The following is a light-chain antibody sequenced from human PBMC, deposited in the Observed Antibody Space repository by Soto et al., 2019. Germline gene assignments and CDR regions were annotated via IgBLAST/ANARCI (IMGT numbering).Light chain of an antibody. Sequence: QSELTQPPSVSGAPGPRVTISCTGSSSNIGAGYDVHWYQQLPGTAPKLLIYGNSNRPSGVPDRFSGSKSGTSASLAITGLQAEDEADYYCQSYDSSLSGSVVFGGGTKVTVL. V-gene: IGLV1-40*01. CDR1: SSNIGAGYD. J-gene: IGLJ2*01. CDR2: GNS. CDR3: QSYDSSLSGSVV.